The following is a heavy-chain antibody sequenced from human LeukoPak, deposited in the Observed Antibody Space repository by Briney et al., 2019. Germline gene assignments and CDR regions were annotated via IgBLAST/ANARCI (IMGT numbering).Heavy chain of an antibody. J-gene: IGHJ4*02. CDR3: AKAPGSGWYGDYFDY. CDR1: GFTFSSYA. V-gene: IGHV3-23*01. Sequence: QAGGSLRLSCAASGFTFSSYAMSWVRQAPGKGLEWVSAISGSGGSTYYADSVKGRSTISRDNSKNTLYLQMNSLRAEDTAVYYCAKAPGSGWYGDYFDYWGQGTLVTVSS. D-gene: IGHD6-19*01. CDR2: ISGSGGST.